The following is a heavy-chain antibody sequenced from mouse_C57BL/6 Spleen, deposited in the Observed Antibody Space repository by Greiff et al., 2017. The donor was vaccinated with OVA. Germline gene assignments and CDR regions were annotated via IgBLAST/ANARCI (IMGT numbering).Heavy chain of an antibody. V-gene: IGHV1-55*01. CDR3: ARGAQATLAWFAY. J-gene: IGHJ3*01. CDR1: GYTFTSYW. Sequence: QVQLQQPGAELVKPGASVKMSCKASGYTFTSYWITWVKQRPGQGLEWIGDIYPGSGSTNYTEKFKGKATLTVDTSSSTAYMQLSSLTSEDSAVYDCARGAQATLAWFAYWGQGTLVTVSA. D-gene: IGHD3-2*02. CDR2: IYPGSGST.